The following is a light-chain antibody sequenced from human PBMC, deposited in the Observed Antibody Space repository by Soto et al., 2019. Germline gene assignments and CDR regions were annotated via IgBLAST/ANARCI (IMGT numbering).Light chain of an antibody. J-gene: IGLJ2*01. CDR2: DNN. V-gene: IGLV1-51*01. CDR1: SSNIGNNY. CDR3: ATWDGSLPGEV. Sequence: QSVLTQSPSVSAAPGQKVTISCSGSSSNIGNNYVSWYQQLPGTAPKLLIYDNNKRPSGIPDRFSGSKSGTSGTLDITGLQTGDEADYYCATWDGSLPGEVFGGGTKLTVL.